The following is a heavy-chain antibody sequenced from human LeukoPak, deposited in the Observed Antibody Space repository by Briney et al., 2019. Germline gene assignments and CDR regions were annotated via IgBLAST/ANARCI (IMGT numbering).Heavy chain of an antibody. CDR3: AREYYDSSGYYSPCFDY. Sequence: ASVKVSCKASEYTFTDYYIHWVRQAPGQGLEWMGWISAYNGNTNYAQKLQGRVTMTTDTSTSTAYVELRSLRSDDTAVYYCAREYYDSSGYYSPCFDYWGQGTLVTVSS. CDR2: ISAYNGNT. V-gene: IGHV1-18*04. D-gene: IGHD3-22*01. J-gene: IGHJ4*02. CDR1: EYTFTDYY.